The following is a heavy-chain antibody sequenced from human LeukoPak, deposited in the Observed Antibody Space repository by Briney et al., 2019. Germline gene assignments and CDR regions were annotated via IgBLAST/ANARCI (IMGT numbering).Heavy chain of an antibody. CDR2: INHSGST. Sequence: PSETLSLTCAVYGGSFSGYYLSWIRQPPGKGLEWIGEINHSGSTNYNPSLKSRVTISVDTSKNQFSLKLSSVTAADTAVYYCARERLPRFSDYWGQGTLVTVSS. V-gene: IGHV4-34*01. CDR3: ARERLPRFSDY. J-gene: IGHJ4*02. CDR1: GGSFSGYY. D-gene: IGHD5-12*01.